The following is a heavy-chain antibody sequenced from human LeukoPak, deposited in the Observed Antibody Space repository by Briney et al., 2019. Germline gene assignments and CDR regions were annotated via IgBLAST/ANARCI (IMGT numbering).Heavy chain of an antibody. D-gene: IGHD6-6*01. CDR2: VHYSGSS. CDR3: ARVVSSSSRYFDY. Sequence: PSETLSLTCTVSGDSISSYYWSWIRQPPGKGLEWIGYVHYSGSSAYIASLKSRVTMSVDMSKNQFSLSLTSVTAADTAVYYCARVVSSSSRYFDYWGQGILVTVSS. J-gene: IGHJ4*02. V-gene: IGHV4-59*08. CDR1: GDSISSYY.